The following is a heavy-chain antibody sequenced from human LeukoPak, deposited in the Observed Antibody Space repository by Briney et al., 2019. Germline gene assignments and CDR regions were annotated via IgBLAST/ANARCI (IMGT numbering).Heavy chain of an antibody. J-gene: IGHJ4*02. Sequence: SETLSLTCTVSGGSISSSSYYWGWIRQPPGKGLEWIGSIYYSGSTYYNPSLKSRVTISVDTSKNQFSLKLSSVTAADTAVYYCARGGGHIVVVTAILGFDYWGQGTLVTVSS. CDR2: IYYSGST. V-gene: IGHV4-39*01. D-gene: IGHD2-21*02. CDR3: ARGGGHIVVVTAILGFDY. CDR1: GGSISSSSYY.